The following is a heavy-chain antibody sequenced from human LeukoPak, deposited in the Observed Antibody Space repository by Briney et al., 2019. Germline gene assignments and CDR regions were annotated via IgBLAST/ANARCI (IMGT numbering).Heavy chain of an antibody. CDR2: SDSS. CDR3: ARTRRHYYGSGKNVNSWPAGLDV. V-gene: IGHV4-59*01. J-gene: IGHJ6*02. D-gene: IGHD3-10*01. CDR1: GDSLSSYY. Sequence: SETLSLSCTVAGDSLSSYYWTWIRQPPGTGLVLCRYSDSSKYNPSLKSRVTISTDTSKRHFSLTLSSVTAADSAVYYCARTRRHYYGSGKNVNSWPAGLDVWGQGTTVTVS.